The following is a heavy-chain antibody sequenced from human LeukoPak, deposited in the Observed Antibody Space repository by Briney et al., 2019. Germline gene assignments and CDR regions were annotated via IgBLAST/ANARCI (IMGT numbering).Heavy chain of an antibody. CDR2: ISSSSSYI. J-gene: IGHJ4*02. D-gene: IGHD4-23*01. CDR3: ARQRYGGNAPEHPPGY. Sequence: GGSLRLSCAASGFTFSSYSMNWVRQAPGKGLEWVSSISSSSSYIYYADSVKGRFTISRDNAKNSLYLQMNSLRAEDTAVYYCARQRYGGNAPEHPPGYWGQGTLVTVSS. CDR1: GFTFSSYS. V-gene: IGHV3-21*01.